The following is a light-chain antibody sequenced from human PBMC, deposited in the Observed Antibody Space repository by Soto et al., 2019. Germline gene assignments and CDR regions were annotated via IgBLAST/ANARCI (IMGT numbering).Light chain of an antibody. CDR1: QSISSY. V-gene: IGKV1-39*01. J-gene: IGKJ3*01. CDR2: AAS. Sequence: EIQMTQSPSSLSASVGDRVTITCRASQSISSYLNWYQQKPGKAPKLLIYAASSLQSGVPSRFSGSGSGTDFTLTISSLQPEDFATYYCQQSYSTPGFGPGTKVDIK. CDR3: QQSYSTPG.